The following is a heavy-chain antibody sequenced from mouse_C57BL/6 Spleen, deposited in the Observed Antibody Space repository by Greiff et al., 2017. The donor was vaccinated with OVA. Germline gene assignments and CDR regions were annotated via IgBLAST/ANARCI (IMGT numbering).Heavy chain of an antibody. CDR2: IHPNSGST. CDR1: GYTFTSYW. CDR3: ARLMVTTDFDY. D-gene: IGHD2-3*01. V-gene: IGHV1-64*01. J-gene: IGHJ2*01. Sequence: QVQLQQPGAELVKPGASVKLSCKASGYTFTSYWMHWVKQRPGQGLEWIGMIHPNSGSTNYNEKFKSKATLTVDKSSSTAYMQLSSLTSEDSAVYYCARLMVTTDFDYWSQGTTLTVSS.